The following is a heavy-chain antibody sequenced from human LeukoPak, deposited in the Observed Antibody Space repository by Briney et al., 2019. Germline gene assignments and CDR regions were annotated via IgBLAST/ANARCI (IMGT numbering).Heavy chain of an antibody. D-gene: IGHD1-14*01. J-gene: IGHJ4*02. CDR3: ARDPLRREAYYFDY. CDR1: GFTFSSYA. CDR2: ISYDGSNK. V-gene: IGHV3-30-3*01. Sequence: GSLRLSCAASGFTFSSYAMHWVRQAPGKGLEWVAVISYDGSNKYYADSVKGRFTISRDNSKNTLYLQMNSLRAEDTAVYYCARDPLRREAYYFDYWGQGTLVTVSS.